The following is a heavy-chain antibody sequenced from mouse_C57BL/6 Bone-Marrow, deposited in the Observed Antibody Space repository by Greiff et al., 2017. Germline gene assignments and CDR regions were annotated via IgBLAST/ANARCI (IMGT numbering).Heavy chain of an antibody. Sequence: EVQLVESGGDLVKPGGSLKLSCAASGFTFSSYGLSWVRQTPDKRLEWVATISSGGSYTYYPDSVKGRFTISRDNAKNTLYLQMSSLKSEDTAMYYCARPSSSCSWFAYWGQGTLVTVSA. J-gene: IGHJ3*01. CDR3: ARPSSSCSWFAY. D-gene: IGHD1-1*01. CDR1: GFTFSSYG. V-gene: IGHV5-6*01. CDR2: ISSGGSYT.